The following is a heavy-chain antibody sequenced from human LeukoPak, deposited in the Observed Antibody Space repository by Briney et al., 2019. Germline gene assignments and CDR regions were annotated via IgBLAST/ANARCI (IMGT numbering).Heavy chain of an antibody. J-gene: IGHJ3*02. D-gene: IGHD6-19*01. CDR1: GGSISSYY. CDR2: IYTSGST. Sequence: SETLSLTCTVSGGSISSYYWSWIRQPAGKGLEWIGRIYTSGSTNYNPSLKSRVTMSVDTSKNQFSLKLSSVTAADTAVYYCARGGGSGFPRGSDAFDIWGQGTMVTVSS. V-gene: IGHV4-4*07. CDR3: ARGGGSGFPRGSDAFDI.